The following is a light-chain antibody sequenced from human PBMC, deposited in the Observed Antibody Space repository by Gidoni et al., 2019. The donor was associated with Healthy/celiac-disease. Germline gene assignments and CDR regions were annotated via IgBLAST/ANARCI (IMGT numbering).Light chain of an antibody. V-gene: IGKV1-39*01. CDR3: QQSDSTLWT. Sequence: DIQMTQSPSSLSASVGDRVTITCRARQSSSIYLNWYQQKPGKAPKLLIYAASSLKSGVPSRCSGSGSGTDFTITISSLQHEDFANYYCQQSDSTLWTFGQGTKVEIK. CDR2: AAS. J-gene: IGKJ1*01. CDR1: QSSSIY.